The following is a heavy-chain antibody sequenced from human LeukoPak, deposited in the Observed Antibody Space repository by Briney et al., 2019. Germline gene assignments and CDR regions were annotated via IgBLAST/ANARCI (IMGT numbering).Heavy chain of an antibody. J-gene: IGHJ5*02. CDR2: IYYSGST. CDR1: GGSISSSSYY. D-gene: IGHD6-19*01. CDR3: ASSAGIAVAEGFDP. V-gene: IGHV4-39*07. Sequence: SETLSLTCTVSGGSISSSSYYWGWIRQPPGKGLEWIGSIYYSGSTYYNPSLKSRVTISVDTSKNQFSLKLSSVTAADTAVYYCASSAGIAVAEGFDPWGQGTLVTVSS.